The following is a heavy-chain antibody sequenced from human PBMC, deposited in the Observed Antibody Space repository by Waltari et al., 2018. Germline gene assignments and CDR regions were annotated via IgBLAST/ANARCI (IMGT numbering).Heavy chain of an antibody. J-gene: IGHJ5*02. D-gene: IGHD2-8*02. Sequence: QVQVQESGPGLVKPSETVSLTCTVSGDSIRNHFWTWIRQPPEKGLEWIGNIHYSGTTNYNPSLKRRVAISLDTSKNHLALRLDSVTAADTALYFCVRGKLGFCTGSSCHLDLWGRGTLVTVAS. CDR1: GDSIRNHF. V-gene: IGHV4-59*11. CDR2: IHYSGTT. CDR3: VRGKLGFCTGSSCHLDL.